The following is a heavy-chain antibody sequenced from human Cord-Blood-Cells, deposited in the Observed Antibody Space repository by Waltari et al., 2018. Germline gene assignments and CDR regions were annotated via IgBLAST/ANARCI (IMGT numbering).Heavy chain of an antibody. CDR2: ISAYNGNT. Sequence: QVQLVQAGAEVKKPGASVKVSCKASGYTFTSSGISWVRPAPGQGLEWMGWISAYNGNTNYAQKLQGRVTMTTDTSTSTAYMELRSLRSDDTAVYYCARVDPYYYGSGSYGGDYWGQGTLVTVSS. J-gene: IGHJ4*02. D-gene: IGHD3-10*01. CDR3: ARVDPYYYGSGSYGGDY. CDR1: GYTFTSSG. V-gene: IGHV1-18*01.